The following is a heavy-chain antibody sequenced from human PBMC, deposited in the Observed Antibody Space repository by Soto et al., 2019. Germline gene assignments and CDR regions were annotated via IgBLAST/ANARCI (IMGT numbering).Heavy chain of an antibody. CDR3: VRDRALDSSGHWFDS. Sequence: SETLSLTCSVSGDSISNLDYFWAWIRQPPGQALEYIGYIYKSATTYYNPSFESRVAISVDTSKNQFSLNLTSVTAADTAIYYCVRDRALDSSGHWFDSWGQGTLVTVSS. D-gene: IGHD6-19*01. CDR1: GDSISNLDYF. J-gene: IGHJ5*01. V-gene: IGHV4-30-4*01. CDR2: IYKSATT.